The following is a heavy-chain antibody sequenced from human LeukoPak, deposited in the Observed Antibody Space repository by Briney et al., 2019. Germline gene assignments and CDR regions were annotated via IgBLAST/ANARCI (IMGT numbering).Heavy chain of an antibody. CDR3: ARLYSTGWYDY. Sequence: GPWLLNATQTLTLTCTFSGFALSTSAMRVSWIRQPPRKALEWLARIAWDDNKFYSTSLKTRLTISKDPSKIQVVLRMTNMDPVDTATYYCARLYSTGWYDYWGQGTLLTVSS. CDR2: IAWDDNK. CDR1: GFALSTSAMR. J-gene: IGHJ4*02. V-gene: IGHV2-70*04. D-gene: IGHD6-19*01.